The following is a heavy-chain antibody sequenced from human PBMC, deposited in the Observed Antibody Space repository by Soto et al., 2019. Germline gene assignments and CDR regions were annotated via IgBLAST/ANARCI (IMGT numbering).Heavy chain of an antibody. D-gene: IGHD3-10*01. V-gene: IGHV3-48*03. Sequence: EVQLVESGGGLVKPGGSLRLSCAASGFTFSSYEMNWVRQGPGKGLEWVSYISSSGSTIYYADSVKGRFTISRDNAKNSLYLQMNSLRAEDTAVYYCAREITMVRGVITYYYYGMDVWGQGTTVTVSS. J-gene: IGHJ6*02. CDR1: GFTFSSYE. CDR3: AREITMVRGVITYYYYGMDV. CDR2: ISSSGSTI.